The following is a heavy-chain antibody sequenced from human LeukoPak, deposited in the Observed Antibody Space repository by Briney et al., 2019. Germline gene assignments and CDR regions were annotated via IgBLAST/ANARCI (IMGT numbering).Heavy chain of an antibody. J-gene: IGHJ4*02. D-gene: IGHD1-1*01. CDR1: GFTFNTYA. CDR3: ASGLETTYY. V-gene: IGHV3-23*01. CDR2: ISDSGGNT. Sequence: GGSLRLSCAASGFTFNTYAINWVRQAPGKGLEWVSAISDSGGNTYYADSVKGRFTISRDNSKNTVYLQLSSLRAEDTAVYYCASGLETTYYWGQGTLVTVSS.